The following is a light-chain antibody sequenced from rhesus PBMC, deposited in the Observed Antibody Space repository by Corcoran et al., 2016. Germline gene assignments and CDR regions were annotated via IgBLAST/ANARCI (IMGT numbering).Light chain of an antibody. J-gene: IGKJ4*01. Sequence: DIQMTQSPSSLSASVGDTVTITCRASQSISSWLAWYQQKPGKAPKLLIYKASSLQSGVPSRFRGSGSGKDFTLTISSLQSEDFATYYGQQYSSSPLTFGGGTKVELK. CDR1: QSISSW. V-gene: IGKV1-22*01. CDR2: KAS. CDR3: QQYSSSPLT.